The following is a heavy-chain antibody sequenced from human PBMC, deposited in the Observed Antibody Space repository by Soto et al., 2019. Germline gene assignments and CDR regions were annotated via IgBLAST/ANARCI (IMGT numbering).Heavy chain of an antibody. V-gene: IGHV4-39*07. CDR1: GDSITSSSHY. CDR2: IYYDGNT. J-gene: IGHJ4*02. Sequence: SETLSLTCTVSGDSITSSSHYWGWIRQPPGKGLECIANIYYDGNTYYNPSLKSRVAISLDTSKNQFSLKLSSVTAADTAVYYCARSGVWEVVAAFDYWGQGALVTVSS. CDR3: ARSGVWEVVAAFDY. D-gene: IGHD2-15*01.